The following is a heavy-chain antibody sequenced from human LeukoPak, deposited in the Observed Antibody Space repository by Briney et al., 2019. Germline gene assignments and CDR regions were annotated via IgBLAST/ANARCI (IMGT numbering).Heavy chain of an antibody. Sequence: GGSLRLSCAASGYNFSPFWMHWVRQAPGKGLVWVSRINADGSTIVYADSVKGRFTISRDNAKNTLFLQMDSLRAEDTAVYYCARDRGNPDSFSIWGQGTVVTVSS. V-gene: IGHV3-74*01. CDR3: ARDRGNPDSFSI. CDR1: GYNFSPFW. D-gene: IGHD3-10*01. J-gene: IGHJ3*02. CDR2: INADGSTI.